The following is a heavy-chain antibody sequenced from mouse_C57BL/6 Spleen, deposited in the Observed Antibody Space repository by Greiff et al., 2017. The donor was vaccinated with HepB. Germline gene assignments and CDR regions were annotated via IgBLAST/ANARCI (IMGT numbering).Heavy chain of an antibody. CDR3: VRDYGSHWYFDV. CDR1: GFSFNTYA. CDR2: IRSKSNNYAT. D-gene: IGHD1-1*01. J-gene: IGHJ1*03. Sequence: EVKLVESGGGLVQPKGSLKLSCAASGFSFNTYAMNWVRQAPGKGLEWVARIRSKSNNYATYYADSVKDRFTISRDDSESMLYLQMNNLKTEDTAMYYCVRDYGSHWYFDVWGTGTTVTVSS. V-gene: IGHV10-1*01.